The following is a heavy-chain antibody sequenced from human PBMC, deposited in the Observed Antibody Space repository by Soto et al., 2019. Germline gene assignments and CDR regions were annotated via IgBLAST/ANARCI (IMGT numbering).Heavy chain of an antibody. CDR2: IYPHYSDS. D-gene: IGHD6-19*01. V-gene: IGHV5-51*01. CDR3: AQLGESGWTFDY. J-gene: IGHJ4*02. Sequence: ACAGSGCTVGSYSIAWVLQRPVKDLEGMGIIYPHYSDSTYSASFQGQVTISVDKAINTAYLQWSSLKASASAMYYCAQLGESGWTFDYWGQGTLVTVS. CDR1: GCTVGSYS.